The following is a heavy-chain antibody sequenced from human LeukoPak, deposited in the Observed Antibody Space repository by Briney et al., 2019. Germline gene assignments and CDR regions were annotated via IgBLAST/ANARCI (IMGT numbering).Heavy chain of an antibody. CDR3: ARLSSLGWYFDL. J-gene: IGHJ2*01. D-gene: IGHD2-2*01. V-gene: IGHV4-59*01. CDR2: IYYSGST. Sequence: KPSETLSLTCTVSGGSISSYYWSWIRQPPGKGLEWIGYIYYSGSTNYNPSLKSRVTISVDTSKNQFSLKLSSVTAADTAVYYCARLSSLGWYFDLWGRGTLVTVSS. CDR1: GGSISSYY.